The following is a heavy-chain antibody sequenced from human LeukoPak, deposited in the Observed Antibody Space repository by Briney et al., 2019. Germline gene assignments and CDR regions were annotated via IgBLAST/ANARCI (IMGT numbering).Heavy chain of an antibody. D-gene: IGHD6-13*01. CDR2: IYSGGST. CDR1: GLRVTSNY. Sequence: GGSLRLSCAASGLRVTSNYMSWVRQAPGKGLEWVSVIYSGGSTYYADSVKGRFILSRDDYKNTLSLQISNLRAEDTAVYFCAREISDSSRWYGGFDYWGQGTLVTVSS. V-gene: IGHV3-53*01. J-gene: IGHJ4*02. CDR3: AREISDSSRWYGGFDY.